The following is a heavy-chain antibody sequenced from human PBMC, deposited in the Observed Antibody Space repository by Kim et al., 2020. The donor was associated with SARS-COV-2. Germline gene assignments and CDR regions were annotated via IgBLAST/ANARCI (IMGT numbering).Heavy chain of an antibody. Sequence: KGRFTISRDNAKNSLYLQMNSLRDEDTAVYYCARGDYYDSSGYYYDALRYWGQGTLVTVSS. D-gene: IGHD3-22*01. J-gene: IGHJ4*02. CDR3: ARGDYYDSSGYYYDALRY. V-gene: IGHV3-48*02.